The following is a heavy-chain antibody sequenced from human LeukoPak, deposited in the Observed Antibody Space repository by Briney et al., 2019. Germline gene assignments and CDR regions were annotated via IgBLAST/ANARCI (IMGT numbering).Heavy chain of an antibody. D-gene: IGHD3-3*01. CDR3: ARWGYYDFWSGPTHYYGMDV. J-gene: IGHJ6*02. CDR2: ISAYNGNT. Sequence: ASVKVSCKASGYTFTSYGISWVRQAPGQGLEWMGWISAYNGNTNYAQKLQGRVTMTTDTSTSTAYMELRSPRSDDTAVYYCARWGYYDFWSGPTHYYGMDVWGQGTTVTVSS. CDR1: GYTFTSYG. V-gene: IGHV1-18*01.